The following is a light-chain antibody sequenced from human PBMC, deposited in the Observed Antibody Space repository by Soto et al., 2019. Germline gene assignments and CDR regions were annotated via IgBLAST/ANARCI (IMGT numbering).Light chain of an antibody. V-gene: IGKV3-15*01. CDR3: QQYNKWSIT. CDR2: GAS. CDR1: QSVSSN. Sequence: EIVMTQSPATLSVSPGERATLSCRASQSVSSNLGWYQQKPGQAPRLLIYGASTRATGIPARFSGSGSGTEVTLTISSQQSEDFAVYYCQQYNKWSITFGQGTRLEIK. J-gene: IGKJ5*01.